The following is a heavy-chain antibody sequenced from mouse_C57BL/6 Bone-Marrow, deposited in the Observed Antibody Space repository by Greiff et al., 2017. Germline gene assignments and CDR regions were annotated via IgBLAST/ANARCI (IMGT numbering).Heavy chain of an antibody. CDR1: GYSITSGYY. CDR2: ISYDGSN. Sequence: EVKLLESGPGLVKPSQSLSLTCSVTGYSITSGYYWNWIRQFPGNKLEWMGYISYDGSNNSNPSLKNRISITRDTSKNQFFLKLNSVTTEDTATYYCSRGGLRAWFAYWGQGTLVTVSA. J-gene: IGHJ3*01. CDR3: SRGGLRAWFAY. V-gene: IGHV3-6*01. D-gene: IGHD2-4*01.